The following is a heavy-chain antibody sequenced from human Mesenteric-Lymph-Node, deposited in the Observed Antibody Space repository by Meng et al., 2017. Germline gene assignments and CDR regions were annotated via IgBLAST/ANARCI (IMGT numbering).Heavy chain of an antibody. V-gene: IGHV3-33*08. CDR3: ASYVDTAMVYAFDI. J-gene: IGHJ3*02. CDR1: GFIFNSFA. D-gene: IGHD5-18*01. CDR2: IWYDGSNK. Sequence: GGSLRLSCAASGFIFNSFAMNWVRQAPGKGLEWVAVIWYDGSNKYYADSVKGRFTISRDNSKNTLYLQMNSLRAEDTAVYYCASYVDTAMVYAFDIWGQGTMVTVSS.